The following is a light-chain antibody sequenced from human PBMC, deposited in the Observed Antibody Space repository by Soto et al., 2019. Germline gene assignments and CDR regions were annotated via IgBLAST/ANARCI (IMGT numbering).Light chain of an antibody. Sequence: DIQMTQSPSTLSASVGDRVTITCRASQNINSWLAWYQQKPGKAPKLLIYKASNLGSGVPSRSSGSGSGTDFTLTISSPPPDDFATYDCQQYESFFSLTFGGGTNVEIK. CDR3: QQYESFFSLT. CDR2: KAS. V-gene: IGKV1-5*03. CDR1: QNINSW. J-gene: IGKJ4*01.